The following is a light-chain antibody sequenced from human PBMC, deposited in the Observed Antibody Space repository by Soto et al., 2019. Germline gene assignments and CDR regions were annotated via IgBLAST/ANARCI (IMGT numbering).Light chain of an antibody. CDR1: ISDVGFYAR. CDR3: SSYTSSSTYV. Sequence: QSVLTQPPSVSGSAGQSVTISCTGTISDVGFYARISWYQQPPGTAPKLLIYDVTSRPSGVPDRFSGSQSGKTASLTISGLRAEDEADYYCSSYTSSSTYVFGPGTKVTVL. CDR2: DVT. V-gene: IGLV2-18*02. J-gene: IGLJ1*01.